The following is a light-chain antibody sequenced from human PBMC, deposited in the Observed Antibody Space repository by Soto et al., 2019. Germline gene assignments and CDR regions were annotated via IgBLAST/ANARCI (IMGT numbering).Light chain of an antibody. Sequence: EIVLTQSPGTLSLSPGERATLSCRASQSVRSTYLAWYQQKPGQAPRLLIYGASTRATGIPARFSGSGSGTEFTLTISGLQSEDFAVYYCQQYNNWPLTFGGGTKVDIK. J-gene: IGKJ4*01. CDR1: QSVRSTY. CDR3: QQYNNWPLT. CDR2: GAS. V-gene: IGKV3-15*01.